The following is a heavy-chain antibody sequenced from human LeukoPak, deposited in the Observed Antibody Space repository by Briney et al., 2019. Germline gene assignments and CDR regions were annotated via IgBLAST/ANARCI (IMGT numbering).Heavy chain of an antibody. V-gene: IGHV4-39*01. Sequence: SQTLSLTCTVSGGSISSSSSYWGWIRQPPGKGLEWIGSIYYSGTTYYNPSLKSRVTISVDTSKNQFSLKLSSVTAADTALYYCAKHYMGSSYNHGLDCWGQGTLVTVSS. CDR2: IYYSGTT. D-gene: IGHD3-10*01. CDR3: AKHYMGSSYNHGLDC. J-gene: IGHJ4*02. CDR1: GGSISSSSSY.